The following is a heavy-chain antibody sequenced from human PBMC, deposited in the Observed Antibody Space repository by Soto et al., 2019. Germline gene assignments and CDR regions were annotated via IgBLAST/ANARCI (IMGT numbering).Heavy chain of an antibody. J-gene: IGHJ6*02. CDR1: GGTFSSYA. D-gene: IGHD2-2*02. Sequence: QVRLVQSGAEVKKPGSSVKVSCKASGGTFSSYAISWVRQAPGQGLEWMGGIIPIFGTANYAQKFQGRVTITADESTSTAYMELSSLRSEDTAVYYCARVVPAAIGYYYYGMDVWGQGTTVTVSS. CDR3: ARVVPAAIGYYYYGMDV. CDR2: IIPIFGTA. V-gene: IGHV1-69*01.